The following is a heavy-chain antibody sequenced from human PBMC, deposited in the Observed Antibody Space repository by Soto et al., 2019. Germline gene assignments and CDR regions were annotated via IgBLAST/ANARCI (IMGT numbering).Heavy chain of an antibody. CDR2: IYHSGST. Sequence: KPSETLSLTCAVSGYSISSGYYWGWIRQPPGKGLEWIGSIYHSGSTYYNPSLKSRVTISVDTSKNQFSLKLSSVTAADTAVYYCARGGVVILFDYWGQGTLVTVSS. CDR1: GYSISSGYY. V-gene: IGHV4-38-2*01. D-gene: IGHD3-3*01. CDR3: ARGGVVILFDY. J-gene: IGHJ4*02.